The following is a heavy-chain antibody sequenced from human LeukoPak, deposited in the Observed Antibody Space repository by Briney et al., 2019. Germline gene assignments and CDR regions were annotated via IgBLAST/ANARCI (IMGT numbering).Heavy chain of an antibody. Sequence: SETLSLTCTVSGGSISSYYWSWIRQPPGKGLEWIGYIYYSGSTNYNPSLKSRVTILVDTSKKQFSLKLTSVTAADTAVYYCARGEDWFDPWGQGTLVTVSS. D-gene: IGHD3-16*01. J-gene: IGHJ5*02. V-gene: IGHV4-59*01. CDR2: IYYSGST. CDR3: ARGEDWFDP. CDR1: GGSISSYY.